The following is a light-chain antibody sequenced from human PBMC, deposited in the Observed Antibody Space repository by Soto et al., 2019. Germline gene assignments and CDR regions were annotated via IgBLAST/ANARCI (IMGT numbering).Light chain of an antibody. CDR1: QGISSY. CDR2: AAS. J-gene: IGKJ3*01. Sequence: IRMTQSPSSLSASTGDRVTITCRASQGISSYLAWYQQKPGKAPKLLIYAASTLQSGVPSRFSGSGSGTDFTLTISCLQSADFATYYCQQYYSYPFTFGPGTKVDIK. CDR3: QQYYSYPFT. V-gene: IGKV1-8*01.